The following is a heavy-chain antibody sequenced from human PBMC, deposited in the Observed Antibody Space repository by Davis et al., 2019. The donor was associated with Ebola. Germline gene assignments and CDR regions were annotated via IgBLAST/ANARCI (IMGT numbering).Heavy chain of an antibody. CDR2: LNSENT. Sequence: SETLSLTCTVSGGSISRSPYYWGWIRQPPGEGLEWIGSLNSENTYYNPSLKSRVTISVDKSKNQFSLKLSSVTAADTAVYYCARRRSSWSNRVNNYYYYGMDVWGKGTTVTVSS. CDR1: GGSISRSPYY. D-gene: IGHD6-13*01. V-gene: IGHV4-39*07. CDR3: ARRRSSWSNRVNNYYYYGMDV. J-gene: IGHJ6*04.